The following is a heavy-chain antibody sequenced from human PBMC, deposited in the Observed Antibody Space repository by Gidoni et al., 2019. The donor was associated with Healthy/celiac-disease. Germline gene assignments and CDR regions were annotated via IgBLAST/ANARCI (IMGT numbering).Heavy chain of an antibody. CDR2: ISSSSSYT. D-gene: IGHD6-19*01. V-gene: IGHV3-11*06. J-gene: IGHJ4*02. Sequence: QVQLVESGGGLVKPGGSLRLSGAASGFTFRDYYRSWIRQAPGKGLEWVSYISSSSSYTNYADSVKGRFTISRDNAKNSLYLQMNSLRAEDTAVYYCARKGSGWYFDYWGQGTLVTVSS. CDR3: ARKGSGWYFDY. CDR1: GFTFRDYY.